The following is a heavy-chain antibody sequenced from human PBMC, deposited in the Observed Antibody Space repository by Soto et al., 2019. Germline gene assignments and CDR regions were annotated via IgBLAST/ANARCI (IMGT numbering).Heavy chain of an antibody. D-gene: IGHD3-9*01. Sequence: QLQLQESGPGLVKPSETLSLTCTVSGGSISSSTYYWGWIRQPPGKGLEWIGSIYFRGSTYYNPSLNGRVDGSVDTAKKQFSLKFTSVTAADTAVYYCAREILTGYYPAGWFDPWGQGTLVTVSS. CDR2: IYFRGST. CDR3: AREILTGYYPAGWFDP. V-gene: IGHV4-39*02. J-gene: IGHJ5*02. CDR1: GGSISSSTYY.